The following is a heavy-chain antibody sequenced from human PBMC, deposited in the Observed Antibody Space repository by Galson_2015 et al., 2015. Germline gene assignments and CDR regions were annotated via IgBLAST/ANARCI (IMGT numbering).Heavy chain of an antibody. CDR3: ARDLDSGYSYGANWFDP. J-gene: IGHJ5*02. D-gene: IGHD5-18*01. Sequence: SLRLSCAASGFTFSSYRMNWVRQAPGKGLEWVSSISSSSYMYYADSVKGRFTISRDNAKNSLYLQMNSLRAEDTAVYYCARDLDSGYSYGANWFDPWGQGTLVTVSS. V-gene: IGHV3-21*01. CDR1: GFTFSSYR. CDR2: ISSSSYM.